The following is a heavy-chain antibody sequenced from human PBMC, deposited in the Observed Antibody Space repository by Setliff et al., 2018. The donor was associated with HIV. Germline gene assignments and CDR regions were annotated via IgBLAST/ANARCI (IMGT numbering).Heavy chain of an antibody. CDR1: GESFSTYF. CDR2: INHSGNT. Sequence: SATLSLTCAVYGESFSTYFWNWIRQPPGKGLEWIGQINHSGNTNYNPSLKSRVTISMGTSRNQFSLKLRSVTAADTAVYYCATGLIMAPDYWGQGSLVTVSS. CDR3: ATGLIMAPDY. D-gene: IGHD2-8*01. J-gene: IGHJ4*02. V-gene: IGHV4-34*01.